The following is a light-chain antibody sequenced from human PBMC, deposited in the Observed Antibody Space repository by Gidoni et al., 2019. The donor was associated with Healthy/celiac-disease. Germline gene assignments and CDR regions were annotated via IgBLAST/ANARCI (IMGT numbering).Light chain of an antibody. V-gene: IGKV3-15*01. CDR3: QQYNNWPPWT. CDR2: GAS. Sequence: EIVMTQSPATLSVSPGERATRSCRASQSVSSNLAWYQHKPGQAPRLLIYGASTRATGIPARFSGSGSGTEFTLTISSLQSEDFAVYYCQQYNNWPPWTFXXXTKVEIK. CDR1: QSVSSN. J-gene: IGKJ1*01.